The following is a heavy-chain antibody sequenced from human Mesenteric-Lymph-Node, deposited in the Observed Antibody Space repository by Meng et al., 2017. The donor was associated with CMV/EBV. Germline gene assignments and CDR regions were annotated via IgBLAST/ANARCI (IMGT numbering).Heavy chain of an antibody. CDR3: ATSYTYYYYGMDV. D-gene: IGHD4-11*01. Sequence: SVKVSCKASGYTFTDYYMHWVRQAPGQGLEWMGWIIPILGIANYAQKFQGRVTITADKSTSTAYMELSSLRSEDTAVYYCATSYTYYYYGMDVWGQGTTVTVSS. CDR2: IIPILGIA. J-gene: IGHJ6*02. V-gene: IGHV1-69*10. CDR1: GYTFTDYY.